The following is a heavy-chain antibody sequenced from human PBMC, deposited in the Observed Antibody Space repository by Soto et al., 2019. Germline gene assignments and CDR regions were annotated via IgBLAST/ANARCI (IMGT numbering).Heavy chain of an antibody. Sequence: GGSLRLSCAASGFTFSDYYMSWIRQAPGKGLEWVSYISSSGSTIYYADSVKGRFTISRDNAKNSLYLQMNSLRAEDTAVYYCARHLDYDSRGDYFDYWGQGTLVTVSS. CDR2: ISSSGSTI. CDR1: GFTFSDYY. V-gene: IGHV3-11*01. CDR3: ARHLDYDSRGDYFDY. J-gene: IGHJ4*02. D-gene: IGHD5-12*01.